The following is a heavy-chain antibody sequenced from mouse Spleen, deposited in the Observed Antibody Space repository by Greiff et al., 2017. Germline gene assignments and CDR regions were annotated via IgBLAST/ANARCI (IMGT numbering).Heavy chain of an antibody. CDR3: ARHGNYNWYFDV. V-gene: IGHV1-63*01. Sequence: QVHVKQSGAELVRPGTSVKMSCKASGYTFTNYWIGWAKQRPGHGLEWIGDIYPGGGYTNYNEKFKGKATLTADKSSSTAYMQFSSLTSEDSAIYYCARHGNYNWYFDVWGAGTTVTVSS. CDR1: GYTFTNYW. CDR2: IYPGGGYT. J-gene: IGHJ1*01. D-gene: IGHD2-1*01.